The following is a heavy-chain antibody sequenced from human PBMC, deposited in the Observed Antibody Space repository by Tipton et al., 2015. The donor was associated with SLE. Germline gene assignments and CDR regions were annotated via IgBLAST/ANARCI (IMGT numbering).Heavy chain of an antibody. CDR1: GLTFSTYA. D-gene: IGHD1-1*01. Sequence: SLRLSCAASGLTFSTYAMHWVRQPPGKGLEWVAVIEYDAYNKYYADSVKGRFTVSRDNSKNTLYLQMNSLRAGDMAVYYCSRDQGMNDPNYYMDVWGKGTTVTVSS. CDR2: IEYDAYNK. V-gene: IGHV3-30*01. J-gene: IGHJ6*03. CDR3: SRDQGMNDPNYYMDV.